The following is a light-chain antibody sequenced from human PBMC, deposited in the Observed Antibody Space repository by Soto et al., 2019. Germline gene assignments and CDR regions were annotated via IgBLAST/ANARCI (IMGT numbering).Light chain of an antibody. Sequence: EIVLTQSPAPLSLSPGERATLSCRASQSVGSNLAWYQHKPGQAPRLLIYDASNRATGIPAKFSGSGSGTDFTLTISSLEPEDFAVYYCQQRASWWTFGQGTKVEIK. CDR2: DAS. J-gene: IGKJ1*01. V-gene: IGKV3-11*01. CDR3: QQRASWWT. CDR1: QSVGSN.